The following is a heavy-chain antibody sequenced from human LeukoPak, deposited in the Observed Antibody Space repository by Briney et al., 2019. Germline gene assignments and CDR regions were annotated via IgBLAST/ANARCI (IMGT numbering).Heavy chain of an antibody. D-gene: IGHD3-16*01. J-gene: IGHJ4*02. V-gene: IGHV3-23*01. Sequence: GGSLRLSCAASGFTFANYAMSWVRQAPGKGLDWVSLISGSGSNTYYTDSVQGRFTISRDNSRNTLYLQMSSLRAEDTAIYYCAKERGISYTYEFDYWGQGALVTVSS. CDR1: GFTFANYA. CDR2: ISGSGSNT. CDR3: AKERGISYTYEFDY.